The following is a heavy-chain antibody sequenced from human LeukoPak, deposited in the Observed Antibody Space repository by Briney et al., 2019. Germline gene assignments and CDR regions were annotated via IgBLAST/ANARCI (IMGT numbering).Heavy chain of an antibody. CDR1: GDTFTTYA. CDR2: IIPMFGTP. D-gene: IGHD3-22*01. J-gene: IGHJ4*02. CDR3: ASLNYYDTSGYFDY. Sequence: SVKVSCKTSGDTFTTYAIIWVRQAPGQGLEWMGGIIPMFGTPNYAQRLQGRVTITADKSTSTDYMELSSLRSEDTAVYYCASLNYYDTSGYFDYWGQGTLVTVSS. V-gene: IGHV1-69*06.